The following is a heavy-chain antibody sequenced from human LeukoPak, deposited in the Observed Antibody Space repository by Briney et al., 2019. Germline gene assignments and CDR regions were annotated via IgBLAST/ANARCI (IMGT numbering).Heavy chain of an antibody. CDR1: GFTFSDFW. Sequence: GGSLRLSCAGSGFTFSDFWMTWVRQTPGGGLEWVANIKEDGTEKNLVDSVRGRFTISRDNTKNLLFLEMNNLRGDDTAIYYCVRESRPGGAMGLYHNLDYWGQGTLVAVSS. CDR2: IKEDGTEK. D-gene: IGHD1-1*01. J-gene: IGHJ4*02. V-gene: IGHV3-7*01. CDR3: VRESRPGGAMGLYHNLDY.